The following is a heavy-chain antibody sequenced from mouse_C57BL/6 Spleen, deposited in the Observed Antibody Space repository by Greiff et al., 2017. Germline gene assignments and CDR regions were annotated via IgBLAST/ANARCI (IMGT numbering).Heavy chain of an antibody. CDR2: ISDGGSYT. CDR1: GFTFSSYA. CDR3: ARDDYSNYVWFAY. D-gene: IGHD2-5*01. Sequence: EVHLVESGGGLVKPGGSLKLSCAASGFTFSSYAMSWVRQTPEKRLEWVATISDGGSYTYYPDNVKGRFTIARDNAKNNLYLQMSHLKSEDTAMYYCARDDYSNYVWFAYWGQGTLVTVSA. J-gene: IGHJ3*01. V-gene: IGHV5-4*01.